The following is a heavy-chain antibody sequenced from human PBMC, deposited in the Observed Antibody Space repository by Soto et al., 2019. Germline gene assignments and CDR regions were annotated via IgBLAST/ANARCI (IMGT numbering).Heavy chain of an antibody. V-gene: IGHV1-8*01. D-gene: IGHD2-2*01. CDR2: MNPNSGNT. CDR1: GYTFTSYD. J-gene: IGHJ5*02. Sequence: ASVKVSCTASGYTFTSYDINWVRQATGQGLEWMGWMNPNSGNTGYAQKFQGRVTMTRNTSISTAYMELSSLRSEDTAVYYCARVVVPAAAVLYNWFDPWGQGTLVTVSS. CDR3: ARVVVPAAAVLYNWFDP.